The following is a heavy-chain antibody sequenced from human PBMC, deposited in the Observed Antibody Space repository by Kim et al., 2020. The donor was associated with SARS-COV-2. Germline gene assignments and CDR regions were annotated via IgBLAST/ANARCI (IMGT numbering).Heavy chain of an antibody. Sequence: SETLSLTCAVYGGSFSGYYWSWIRQPPGKGLEWIGEINHSGSTNYNPSLKSRVTKSVDTSNNQCPLMLSSVTAADTAVYYCARSPKIRRLLTGYYSYYYYGMDVWGQGTTVTVSS. J-gene: IGHJ6*02. D-gene: IGHD3-9*01. CDR2: INHSGST. CDR3: ARSPKIRRLLTGYYSYYYYGMDV. V-gene: IGHV4-34*01. CDR1: GGSFSGYY.